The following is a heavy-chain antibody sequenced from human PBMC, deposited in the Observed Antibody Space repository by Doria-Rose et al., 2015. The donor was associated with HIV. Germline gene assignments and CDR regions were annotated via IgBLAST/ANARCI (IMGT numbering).Heavy chain of an antibody. D-gene: IGHD3-10*01. J-gene: IGHJ4*02. V-gene: IGHV3-21*01. CDR2: ISSTSAYI. CDR3: ATGVTLDY. Sequence: VQLVQSGGGLVRPGGSLRLSCATSGFTFSSHRINWVRQAPGKVLECVSSISSTSAYIDYADSVRGRFTISRDNARNSLYLQMDSLRAEDTAIYYCATGVTLDYWGQGTLVDVSS. CDR1: GFTFSSHR.